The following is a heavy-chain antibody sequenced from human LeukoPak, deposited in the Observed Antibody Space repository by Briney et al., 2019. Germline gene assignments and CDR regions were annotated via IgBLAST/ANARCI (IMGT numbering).Heavy chain of an antibody. V-gene: IGHV4-34*01. CDR3: ARVLIAARRPVARYYFDY. D-gene: IGHD6-6*01. J-gene: IGHJ4*02. CDR2: INHSGST. CDR1: GGSFSGYY. Sequence: SETLSLTRAVYGGSFSGYYWSWIRQPPGKGLEWIGEINHSGSTNYNPSLKSRVTISVDTSKNQFSLKLSSVTAADTAVYYCARVLIAARRPVARYYFDYWGQGTLVTVSS.